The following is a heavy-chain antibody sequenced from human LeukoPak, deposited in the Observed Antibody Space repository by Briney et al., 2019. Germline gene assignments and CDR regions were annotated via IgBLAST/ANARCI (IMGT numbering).Heavy chain of an antibody. Sequence: PSETLSLTCTVSGGSISSYYWSWIRQPPGKGLEWIGYIYYSGSTNYHPSLKSRVTISVDTSKNQFSLKLSSVTAADTAVYYCARGWYSGSYSYYYYYGMDVWGQGTTVTVAS. V-gene: IGHV4-59*01. J-gene: IGHJ6*02. CDR3: ARGWYSGSYSYYYYYGMDV. D-gene: IGHD1-26*01. CDR1: GGSISSYY. CDR2: IYYSGST.